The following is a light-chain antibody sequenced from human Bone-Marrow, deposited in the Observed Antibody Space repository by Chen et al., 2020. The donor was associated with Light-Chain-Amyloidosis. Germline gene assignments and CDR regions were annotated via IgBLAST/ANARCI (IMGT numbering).Light chain of an antibody. V-gene: IGKV3-11*01. CDR2: DAS. J-gene: IGKJ5*01. CDR1: QSVNNY. Sequence: EIVLTQSPATLSLSPGERGTLSCRASQSVNNYLAWYQQKPGQAPRLLIYDASNRATGIPARFSGSGSGTGFTLTLSRLEPEDFAVYYCQQYYSVPITFGQGTRLEIK. CDR3: QQYYSVPIT.